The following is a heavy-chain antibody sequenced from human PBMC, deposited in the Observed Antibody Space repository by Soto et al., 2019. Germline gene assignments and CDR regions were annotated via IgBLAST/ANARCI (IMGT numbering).Heavy chain of an antibody. Sequence: QAQLVQSGAEVKKPGASVKVSCKASGYTFRSYAISWVRQAPGQGLEWMGRISGYNGDANYAQKFQGRVTMTTDTSTNTAYMDLRSLRSDDTAVYYCARVHIFGADIDPPCNYGMDVWGQGTTVTVSS. D-gene: IGHD3-3*02. CDR1: GYTFRSYA. CDR3: ARVHIFGADIDPPCNYGMDV. CDR2: ISGYNGDA. J-gene: IGHJ6*02. V-gene: IGHV1-18*01.